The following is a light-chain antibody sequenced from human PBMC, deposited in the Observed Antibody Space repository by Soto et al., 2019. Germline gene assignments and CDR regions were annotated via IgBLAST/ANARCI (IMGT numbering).Light chain of an antibody. CDR3: QQYGSSGT. CDR2: GAS. CDR1: QSVSSN. V-gene: IGKV3-20*01. J-gene: IGKJ1*01. Sequence: ETVMTQSPGTLSVSLGERATLSCRASQSVSSNLAWYQQKPGQAPRLLIYGASNRATGIPDRFSGSGSGTDFTLTISRLEPEDFAVYYCQQYGSSGTFGQGTKVDIK.